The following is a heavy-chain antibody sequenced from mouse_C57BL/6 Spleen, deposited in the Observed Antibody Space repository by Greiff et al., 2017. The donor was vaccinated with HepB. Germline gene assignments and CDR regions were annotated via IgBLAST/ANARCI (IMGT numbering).Heavy chain of an antibody. V-gene: IGHV1-85*01. CDR2: IYPRDGST. J-gene: IGHJ1*03. Sequence: VQLQQSGPELVKPGASVKLSCKASGYTFTSYDINWVKQRPGQGLEWIGWIYPRDGSTKYNEKFKGKATLTVDPSSSTAYMELHSLTSEDSAVYFCARHYGNYAGYFDVWGTGTTVTVSS. D-gene: IGHD2-1*01. CDR3: ARHYGNYAGYFDV. CDR1: GYTFTSYD.